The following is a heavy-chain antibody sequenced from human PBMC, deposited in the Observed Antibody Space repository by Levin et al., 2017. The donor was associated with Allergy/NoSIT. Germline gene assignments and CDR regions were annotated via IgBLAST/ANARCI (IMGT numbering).Heavy chain of an antibody. Sequence: KVSCQGSGYSFTSYWIGWVRQMPGKGLEWMGIIYPGDSDTRYSPSFQGQVTISADTSISTAYLQWSSLKASDTAIYYCARRGTRDYYYYMDVWGKGTTVTVSS. CDR1: GYSFTSYW. D-gene: IGHD1-1*01. CDR2: IYPGDSDT. V-gene: IGHV5-51*01. CDR3: ARRGTRDYYYYMDV. J-gene: IGHJ6*03.